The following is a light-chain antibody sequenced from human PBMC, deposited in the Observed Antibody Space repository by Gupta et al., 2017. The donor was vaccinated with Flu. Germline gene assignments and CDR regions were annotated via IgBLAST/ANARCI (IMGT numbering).Light chain of an antibody. CDR3: SSYTSTSRL. CDR2: GVS. J-gene: IGLJ3*02. Sequence: GTDNDIGGYDYVSWYQPHPGRAPKLIIYGVSNRPSGVSNRFSASKFGNTASLTISGLQAEDEAEYYCSSYTSTSRLFGGGTKVTVL. CDR1: DNDIGGYDY. V-gene: IGLV2-14*01.